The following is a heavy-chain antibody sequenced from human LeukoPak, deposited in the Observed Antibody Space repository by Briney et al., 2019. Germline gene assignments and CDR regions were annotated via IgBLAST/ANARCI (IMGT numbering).Heavy chain of an antibody. D-gene: IGHD3-10*01. Sequence: PGGSLRLSCAASGFTFSNYWMSWVRQAPGKGLEWVANIKQGGSDKYYVDSVKGRFTISRDDAKNSLYLQMNSLRAEDTAVYYCAGDPHYYSSGSYYYDYWGQGTLVTVSS. CDR3: AGDPHYYSSGSYYYDY. J-gene: IGHJ4*02. CDR1: GFTFSNYW. V-gene: IGHV3-7*01. CDR2: IKQGGSDK.